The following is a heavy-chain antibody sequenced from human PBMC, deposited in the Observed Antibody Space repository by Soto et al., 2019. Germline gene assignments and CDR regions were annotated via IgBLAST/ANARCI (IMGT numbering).Heavy chain of an antibody. CDR2: MSGSSSTT. V-gene: IGHV3-23*01. D-gene: IGHD1-7*01. CDR1: GLTFSNYA. CDR3: AKNQERELPRVIDF. Sequence: GGSLRLSCATSGLTFSNYAMSWVRQAPGGGLEWVSSMSGSSSTTYYADSVRGRFTISRDRSKNTLYLQMSSLRAEDTALYYCAKNQERELPRVIDFWGQGTLVTSPQ. J-gene: IGHJ4*02.